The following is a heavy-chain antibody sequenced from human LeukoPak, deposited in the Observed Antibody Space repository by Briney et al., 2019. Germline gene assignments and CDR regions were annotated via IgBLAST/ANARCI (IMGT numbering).Heavy chain of an antibody. Sequence: SETLSLTCTVSGSSISNYYWSWIRQPAGKGLEWIGRIYISGSTNYNPSLKSRVSMSADTSKNQFSLKLSSVSAADTALYYCARGDLPPPGSADFDYWGQGTLVTVSS. CDR3: ARGDLPPPGSADFDY. D-gene: IGHD5-12*01. CDR2: IYISGST. CDR1: GSSISNYY. V-gene: IGHV4-4*07. J-gene: IGHJ4*02.